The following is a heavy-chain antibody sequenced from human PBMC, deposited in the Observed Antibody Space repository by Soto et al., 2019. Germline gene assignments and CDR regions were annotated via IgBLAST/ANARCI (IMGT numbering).Heavy chain of an antibody. CDR3: AKPNLMVRGVTLSLFDY. CDR1: GFTFSSYG. CDR2: ISYDGSNK. D-gene: IGHD3-10*01. Sequence: GGSLRLSCAASGFTFSSYGMHWVRQAPGKGLEWVAVISYDGSNKYYADSVKGRFTISRDNSKNTLYLQMNSLRAEDTAVYYCAKPNLMVRGVTLSLFDYWGQGTLVTVSS. V-gene: IGHV3-30*18. J-gene: IGHJ4*02.